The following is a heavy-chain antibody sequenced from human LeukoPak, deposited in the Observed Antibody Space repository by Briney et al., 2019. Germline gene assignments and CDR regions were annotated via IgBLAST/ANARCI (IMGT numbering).Heavy chain of an antibody. CDR1: GFTFRSSG. Sequence: GGSLRLSCAAPGFTFRSSGMHSVRQAPGKRLGWVAFIQYDASNKYYPASVKGRFTICRDNSKNWLYLQMNSLRAEDTVVYYRAKDQDTVIVFDDRGQGSLVPV. CDR2: IQYDASNK. J-gene: IGHJ4*02. V-gene: IGHV3-30*02. D-gene: IGHD5-18*01. CDR3: AKDQDTVIVFDD.